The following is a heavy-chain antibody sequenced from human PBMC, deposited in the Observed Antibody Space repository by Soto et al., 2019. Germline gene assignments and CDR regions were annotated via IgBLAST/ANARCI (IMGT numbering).Heavy chain of an antibody. V-gene: IGHV4-4*02. D-gene: IGHD3-16*01. CDR1: GGSISSSNW. Sequence: PSETLSLTCAVSGGSISSSNWWSWVRQPPGKGLEWIGEIYHSGSTNYNPSLKSRVTISVDKSKNQFSLKLSSVTAADTAVYYCARDVIGHDNYETIGYYFDHWGPGTLVTVSS. CDR3: ARDVIGHDNYETIGYYFDH. CDR2: IYHSGST. J-gene: IGHJ4*02.